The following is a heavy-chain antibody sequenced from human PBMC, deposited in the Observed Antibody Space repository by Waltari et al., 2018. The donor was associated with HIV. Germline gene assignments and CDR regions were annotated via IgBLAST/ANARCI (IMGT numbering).Heavy chain of an antibody. CDR1: GFTFSSYG. CDR2: ISDDGSNK. D-gene: IGHD4-17*01. V-gene: IGHV3-30*18. J-gene: IGHJ4*02. CDR3: AKTGYGDYGRDD. Sequence: QVQLVEYGGGVVQPGRSLRLSCAASGFTFSSYGMHWVRQAPGKGLEWVAVISDDGSNKFYTDSVKGRFTISRDNSKNTLYLQMNSLRAEDTAVYYCAKTGYGDYGRDDWGQGTLVTVSS.